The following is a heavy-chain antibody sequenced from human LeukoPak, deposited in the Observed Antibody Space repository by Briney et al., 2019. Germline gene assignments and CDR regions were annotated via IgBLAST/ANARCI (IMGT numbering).Heavy chain of an antibody. CDR3: ARDPIYGDLDAFDI. CDR2: MYYSGST. J-gene: IGHJ3*02. CDR1: GGSISSYY. Sequence: SETLSLTCTVSGGSISSYYWSWIRQPPGKGLEWIGYMYYSGSTNYNPTLKSRVTISVDTSKNQFSLKLSSVTAADTAVYYCARDPIYGDLDAFDIWGQGTMVTVSS. V-gene: IGHV4-59*01. D-gene: IGHD4-17*01.